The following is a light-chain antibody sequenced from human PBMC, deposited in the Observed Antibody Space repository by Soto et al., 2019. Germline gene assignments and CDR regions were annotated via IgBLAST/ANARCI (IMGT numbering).Light chain of an antibody. J-gene: IGLJ2*01. CDR2: DVS. Sequence: QSALTQPASVSGSPGQSITISCTGTSSNIGGSDAVSWYQQHPGKAPKLLIYDVSKWPSGVSNRFSGSKSGNTASLTIFGLQAEDEADYYCRSYTTVTNTPVDFGGGTKLTVL. CDR1: SSNIGGSDA. V-gene: IGLV2-14*01. CDR3: RSYTTVTNTPVD.